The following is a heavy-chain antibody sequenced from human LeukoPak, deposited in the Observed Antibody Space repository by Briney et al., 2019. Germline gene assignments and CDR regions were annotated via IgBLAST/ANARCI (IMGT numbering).Heavy chain of an antibody. CDR1: GYTFTSYG. V-gene: IGHV1-18*01. CDR2: ISAYNGNT. D-gene: IGHD2-15*01. CDR3: ARDRCSGGSCHDAFDI. J-gene: IGHJ3*02. Sequence: ASVKVSCKASGYTFTSYGISWVRQAPGQGLEWMGWISAYNGNTNYAQKLQGRVTMTTDTSTSTAYMELRSLRSDDTAVYYCARDRCSGGSCHDAFDIWGQGTMVTVSS.